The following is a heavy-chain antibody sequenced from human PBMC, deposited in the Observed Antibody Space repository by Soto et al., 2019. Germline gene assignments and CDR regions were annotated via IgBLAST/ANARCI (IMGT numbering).Heavy chain of an antibody. CDR3: ARVVGIAAANYYDRDVMDV. J-gene: IGHJ6*02. V-gene: IGHV4-61*01. CDR1: GGSFSSRSYY. CDR2: IYYSGST. Sequence: SETLSLTCTVSGGSFSSRSYYWGWIRQPPGKGLEWIGYIYYSGSTNYNPSLKSRVTISVDTSKNQFSLKLSSVTAADTAVYYCARVVGIAAANYYDRDVMDVWGQGTTVTVSS. D-gene: IGHD6-13*01.